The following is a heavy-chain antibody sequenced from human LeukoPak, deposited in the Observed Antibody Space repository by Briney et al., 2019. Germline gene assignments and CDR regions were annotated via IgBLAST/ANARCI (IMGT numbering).Heavy chain of an antibody. CDR2: IYPGDSDT. J-gene: IGHJ6*02. V-gene: IGHV5-51*01. D-gene: IGHD4-17*01. Sequence: GESLKISCKGSGYSFTSYWIGWVRQMPGKGLEWMGIIYPGDSDTRYSPSFQGQVTISADKSISTAYLQWSSLKASDTAMYYCARHTRVTTLYYYYYGMDVWGQGTTVTVSS. CDR1: GYSFTSYW. CDR3: ARHTRVTTLYYYYYGMDV.